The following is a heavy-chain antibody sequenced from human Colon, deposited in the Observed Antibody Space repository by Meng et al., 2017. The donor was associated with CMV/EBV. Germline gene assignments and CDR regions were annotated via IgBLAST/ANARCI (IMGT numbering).Heavy chain of an antibody. CDR3: ARASSVEVIYYLGMDV. D-gene: IGHD3-22*01. CDR2: ISYDQNNI. J-gene: IGHJ6*02. Sequence: GGSLRLSCATSGFTFSSDGMHWVRQSPGKGLEWVAAISYDQNNINYAESVKGRFTISRDNSKNTLYLQMSSLRAEDTAVYYCARASSVEVIYYLGMDVWGLGTTVTVSS. CDR1: GFTFSSDG. V-gene: IGHV3-30*03.